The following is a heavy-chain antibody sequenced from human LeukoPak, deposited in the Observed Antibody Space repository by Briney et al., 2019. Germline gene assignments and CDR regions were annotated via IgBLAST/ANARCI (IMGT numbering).Heavy chain of an antibody. J-gene: IGHJ4*02. Sequence: GGSLRLSCVTSGFPFSTYSMNWVRQAPGKGLEWLSYITSTSDTIYYADSVKGRFTISRDNAKNSLYLQMNSLRAEDTAVYYYASFPWDLRPTWGQGTLVSVAS. CDR3: ASFPWDLRPT. CDR1: GFPFSTYS. V-gene: IGHV3-48*01. D-gene: IGHD1-26*01. CDR2: ITSTSDTI.